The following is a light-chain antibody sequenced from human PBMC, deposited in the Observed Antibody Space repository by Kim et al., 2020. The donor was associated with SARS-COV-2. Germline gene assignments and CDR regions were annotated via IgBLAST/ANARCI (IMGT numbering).Light chain of an antibody. CDR3: QQYGSSPT. Sequence: EIVLTQSPGTLSLSPGERATLSCRASQSVSTYLAWYQQKPGQAPGLLIFGASTRPTGIPDRFSGSGSGTDFTLTISRLEPEDSAVYYCQQYGSSPTFGQGTKVDIK. J-gene: IGKJ1*01. CDR2: GAS. CDR1: QSVSTY. V-gene: IGKV3-20*01.